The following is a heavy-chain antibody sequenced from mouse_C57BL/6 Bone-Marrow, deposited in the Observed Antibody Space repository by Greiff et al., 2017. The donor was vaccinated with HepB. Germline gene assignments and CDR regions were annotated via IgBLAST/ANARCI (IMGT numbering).Heavy chain of an antibody. V-gene: IGHV14-3*01. CDR2: IDPANGNT. CDR3: ARYDGCSCYFDY. J-gene: IGHJ1*03. CDR1: GFNITNTY. Sequence: EVQLQHSVAELVRPGASVKLSCTASGFNITNTYMHWVKQRPEQGLEWIGRIDPANGNTNYTPKFQGKATITADTSSNTAYLQLSSLTSEDAAIYYCARYDGCSCYFDYWGKGTTVTVSS. D-gene: IGHD2-3*01.